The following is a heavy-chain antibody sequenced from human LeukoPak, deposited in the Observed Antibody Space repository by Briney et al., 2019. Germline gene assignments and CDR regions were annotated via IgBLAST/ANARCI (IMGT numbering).Heavy chain of an antibody. D-gene: IGHD3-3*01. Sequence: GGSLRLSCAASGFTFSNYGIHWVRQAPGKGLEWVAFIWYDGSNKYYADSVKGRFTISRDNSKNTLYLQMNSLRAEDTAVYYCAKDRNPYYDFWSGYYGDYWGQGTLVTVSS. CDR2: IWYDGSNK. V-gene: IGHV3-30*02. CDR1: GFTFSNYG. CDR3: AKDRNPYYDFWSGYYGDY. J-gene: IGHJ4*02.